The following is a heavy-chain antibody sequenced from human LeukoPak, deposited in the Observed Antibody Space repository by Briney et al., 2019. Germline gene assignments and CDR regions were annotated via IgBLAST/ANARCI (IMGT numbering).Heavy chain of an antibody. J-gene: IGHJ6*01. CDR2: IYYNGDT. V-gene: IGHV4-59*11. CDR3: PRLGLYGSKTSDSDYYYYARDV. CDR1: GGFIHNHY. D-gene: IGHD3-10*01. Sequence: KPSEPQSLSCSGAGGFIHNHYGTWIRQPPGKGLEWIGVIYYNGDTTSNPSLKSRAAISVATSNHQFSLILRFVPAADTAVYYCPRLGLYGSKTSDSDYYYYARDVWGQETTITVSS.